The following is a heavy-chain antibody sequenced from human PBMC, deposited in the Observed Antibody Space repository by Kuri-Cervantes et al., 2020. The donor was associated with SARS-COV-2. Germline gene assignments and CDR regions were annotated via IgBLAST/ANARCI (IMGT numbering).Heavy chain of an antibody. CDR2: IYWDDDK. D-gene: IGHD3-22*01. Sequence: SGPTLVKPTQTLTLICTFSGFSLSTSGVGVGWIRQPPGKALEWLALIYWDDDKRYGPSLKSRLTITKDTSKNQVVLTMTNMDPVDTATYYCARTYYYDSSGFHFDYWGQGTLVTVSS. CDR3: ARTYYYDSSGFHFDY. J-gene: IGHJ4*02. V-gene: IGHV2-5*05. CDR1: GFSLSTSGVG.